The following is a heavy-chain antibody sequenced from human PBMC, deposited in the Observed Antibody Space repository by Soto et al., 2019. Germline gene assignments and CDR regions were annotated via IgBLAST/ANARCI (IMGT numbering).Heavy chain of an antibody. D-gene: IGHD2-15*01. Sequence: PVGSLRLSCAASGFSISTFDLHWVRQAPGKGLEWVSGVSASGLNTDYADPVKGRFYISRDNSKSTVYLQMNSLRAEDTGVYYCAKDWFHCLDLWGQGTPVTVSS. CDR2: VSASGLNT. CDR1: GFSISTFD. CDR3: AKDWFHCLDL. J-gene: IGHJ4*02. V-gene: IGHV3-23*01.